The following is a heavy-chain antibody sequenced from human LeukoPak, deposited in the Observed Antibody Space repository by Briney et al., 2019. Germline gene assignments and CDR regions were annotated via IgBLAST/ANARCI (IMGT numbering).Heavy chain of an antibody. J-gene: IGHJ4*02. CDR1: GFTFSDYY. CDR3: ARVDRSGWSRFDY. D-gene: IGHD6-19*01. V-gene: IGHV3-23*01. Sequence: PGGSLRLSCAASGFTFSDYYMTWARQAPGKGLEWVSTISAGGASTYYADSVKGRFTISRDNSKNTLYLQMNSLRAEDTAVYYCARVDRSGWSRFDYWGQGTLVTVSS. CDR2: ISAGGAST.